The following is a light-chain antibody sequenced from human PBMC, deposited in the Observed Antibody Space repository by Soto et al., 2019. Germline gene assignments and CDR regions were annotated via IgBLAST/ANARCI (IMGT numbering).Light chain of an antibody. V-gene: IGLV8-61*01. CDR2: NTN. CDR1: SGSVSSSQY. CDR3: ALYMGSGISV. Sequence: QTVVTQEPSLSVSPGGTVTLTCGLSSGSVSSSQYPSWYQQTPGQSPRTLIYNTNTRSSGVPDRFSGSILGNTAALTITGAQADDECDYYCALYMGSGISVFGGGTKLTVL. J-gene: IGLJ2*01.